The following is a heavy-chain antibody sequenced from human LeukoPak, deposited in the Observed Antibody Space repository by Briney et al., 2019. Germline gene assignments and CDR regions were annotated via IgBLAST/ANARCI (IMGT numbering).Heavy chain of an antibody. D-gene: IGHD6-13*01. Sequence: SETLSLTCTVSGVSISRFFWSWIRQPPGKGLEFIGYINNRGGTKYNPSLKSRVTISVDTSKNQFSLKLSSVTAADAAVYYCAKPAAGGDSAFDIWGQGTMVTVSS. V-gene: IGHV4-59*08. CDR1: GVSISRFF. J-gene: IGHJ3*02. CDR3: AKPAAGGDSAFDI. CDR2: INNRGGT.